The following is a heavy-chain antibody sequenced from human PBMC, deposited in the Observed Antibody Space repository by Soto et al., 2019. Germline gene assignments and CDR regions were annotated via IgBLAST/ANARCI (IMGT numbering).Heavy chain of an antibody. Sequence: SQTLSLTCAISGDSVSINSAAWNWIRLSPSRGLEWLARTYYRSRWYNDCAVSVRSRITVNPDTSKNQFSLQLTSVTPEDTAVYYCAGTTSHQWYYMDVWGKGTTVTVSS. CDR1: GDSVSINSAA. D-gene: IGHD1-7*01. J-gene: IGHJ6*03. V-gene: IGHV6-1*01. CDR2: TYYRSRWYN. CDR3: AGTTSHQWYYMDV.